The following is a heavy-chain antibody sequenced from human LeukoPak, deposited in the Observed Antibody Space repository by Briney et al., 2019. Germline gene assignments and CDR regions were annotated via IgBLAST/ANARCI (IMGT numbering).Heavy chain of an antibody. J-gene: IGHJ4*02. Sequence: PSETLSLTCTVSGGSISSSSYYWGWIRQPPGKGLEWNAEINHSGTTKYNPSLKSRVTISVDTSKNQFSLKLTSVTAADTAVYYCARGLPYNYDSSGYYRFDYWGQGTLVTVSS. CDR3: ARGLPYNYDSSGYYRFDY. D-gene: IGHD3-22*01. CDR2: INHSGTT. CDR1: GGSISSSSYY. V-gene: IGHV4-39*02.